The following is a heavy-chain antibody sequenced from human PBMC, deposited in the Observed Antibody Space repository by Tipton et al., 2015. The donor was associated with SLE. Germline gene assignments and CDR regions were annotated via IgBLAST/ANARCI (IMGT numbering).Heavy chain of an antibody. J-gene: IGHJ4*02. CDR3: AGGLGSRYLDY. CDR1: GGSISSYY. Sequence: TLSLTCTVYGGSISSYYWSWIRQPPGKGLEWIGYIYYSGSTNYNPSLKSRVTISVDTSKNQFSLKLSSVTAADTAVYYCAGGLGSRYLDYWGQGTLVTVSS. V-gene: IGHV4-59*01. CDR2: IYYSGST. D-gene: IGHD1-26*01.